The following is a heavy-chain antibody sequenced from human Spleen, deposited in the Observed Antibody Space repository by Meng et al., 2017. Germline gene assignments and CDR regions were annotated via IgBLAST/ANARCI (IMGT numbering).Heavy chain of an antibody. CDR1: GYSITGSYN. CDR3: ARGVITMVRGVIIWFDP. Sequence: SETLSLTCAVSGYSITGSYNWGWIRQSPGKGLEWIGYIYYSGSTNYNPSLKSRVTISVDTSKNQFSLKLSSVTAADTAVYYCARGVITMVRGVIIWFDPWGQGTLVTVSS. CDR2: IYYSGST. D-gene: IGHD3-10*01. V-gene: IGHV4-59*01. J-gene: IGHJ5*02.